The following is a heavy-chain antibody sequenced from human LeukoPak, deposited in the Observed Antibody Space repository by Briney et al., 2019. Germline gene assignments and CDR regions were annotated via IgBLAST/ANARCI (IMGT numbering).Heavy chain of an antibody. CDR1: GGSISSGGYY. CDR3: AREPGDSSGYDY. V-gene: IGHV4-30-2*01. D-gene: IGHD3-22*01. J-gene: IGHJ4*02. Sequence: SQTLSLTCTVSGGSISSGGYYWSWIRQPPGKGLEWIGEINHSGSTNYNPSLKSRVTISVDTSKNQFSLKLSSVTAADTAVYYCAREPGDSSGYDYWGQGTLVTVSS. CDR2: INHSGST.